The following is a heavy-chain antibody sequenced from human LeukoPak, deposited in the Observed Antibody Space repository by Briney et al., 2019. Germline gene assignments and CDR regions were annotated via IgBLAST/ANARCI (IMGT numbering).Heavy chain of an antibody. CDR3: ARELEPPYFDY. Sequence: SENLSRTCTVSGGSISSGDYYWSWIRQPPGKGLEWIGYIYYSGSTYYNPSLKSRVTISVDTSKNQFSLKLSSVTAADTAVYYCARELEPPYFDYWGQGTLVTVSS. V-gene: IGHV4-30-4*01. D-gene: IGHD1-1*01. CDR1: GGSISSGDYY. J-gene: IGHJ4*02. CDR2: IYYSGST.